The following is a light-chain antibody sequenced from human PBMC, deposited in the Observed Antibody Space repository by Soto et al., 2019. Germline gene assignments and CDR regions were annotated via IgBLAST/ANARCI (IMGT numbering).Light chain of an antibody. V-gene: IGKV1-39*01. CDR1: QNINNY. CDR3: QQSYNTPWT. J-gene: IGKJ1*01. Sequence: DIQMTHSPSSLSASVGDRVIITCQASQNINNYLNWYQQKPGRGPKLLIYAASNMEAGVPSRFSGRGSGTEFTPTISSLQPEDCATYYCQQSYNTPWTFGQGTKVDIK. CDR2: AAS.